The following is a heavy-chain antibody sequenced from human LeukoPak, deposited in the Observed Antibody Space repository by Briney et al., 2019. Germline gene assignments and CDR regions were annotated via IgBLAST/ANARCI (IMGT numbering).Heavy chain of an antibody. D-gene: IGHD3-22*01. CDR2: IYYSGST. V-gene: IGHV4-39*01. CDR1: GGSISSSSYY. J-gene: IGHJ3*02. Sequence: TSETLSLTCTVSGGSISSSSYYWGWIRQPPGKGLEWIGSIYYSGSTYYSPSLKSRVTISVDTSKNQFSLKLSSVTAADTAVYYCARFPDYYDSSGYYSYGLAFDIWGQGTMVTVSS. CDR3: ARFPDYYDSSGYYSYGLAFDI.